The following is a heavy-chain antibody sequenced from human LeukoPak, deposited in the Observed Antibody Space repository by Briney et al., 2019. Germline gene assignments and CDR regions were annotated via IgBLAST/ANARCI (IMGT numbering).Heavy chain of an antibody. D-gene: IGHD4-23*01. CDR3: ARAYGGPPHERGMDV. J-gene: IGHJ6*02. CDR1: GYTFTSYG. CDR2: ISAYNGNT. V-gene: IGHV1-18*01. Sequence: ASVKVSCKASGYTFTSYGISWVRQAPGQGLEWMGWISAYNGNTNYAQKLQGRVTMTTDTSTSTAYMELRSLRSGDTAVYYCARAYGGPPHERGMDVWGQGTTVTVSS.